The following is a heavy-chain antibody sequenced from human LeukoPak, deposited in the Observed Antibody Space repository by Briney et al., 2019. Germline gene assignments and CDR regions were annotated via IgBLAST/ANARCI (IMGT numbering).Heavy chain of an antibody. CDR3: AKDQYISSWYIFDY. D-gene: IGHD6-13*01. Sequence: SLPVSRAASGFTFSSYVMHWVRQAPGKGLEWVAVISYDGSNKYYADSVKGRYTISRDNSKNTLYLQMNSLRAEDTAVYFCAKDQYISSWYIFDYWGQGTLVTVSS. V-gene: IGHV3-30*18. CDR1: GFTFSSYV. CDR2: ISYDGSNK. J-gene: IGHJ4*02.